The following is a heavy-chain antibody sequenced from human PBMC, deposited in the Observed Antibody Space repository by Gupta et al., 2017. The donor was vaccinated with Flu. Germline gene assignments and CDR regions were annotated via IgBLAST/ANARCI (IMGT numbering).Heavy chain of an antibody. CDR2: VSDDGTYK. V-gene: IGHV3-30*03. CDR1: GFVFIGHG. CDR3: YVAAPPDF. J-gene: IGHJ4*02. D-gene: IGHD6-6*01. Sequence: QVQLVESGGGVVQPGTPLRLSCATSGFVFIGHGMHWVRQAPGKGLEWVAFVSDDGTYKYYADSVKGRFTISRDNSENTLSLEMNSLRPEDTAVYYCYVAAPPDFWGQGTLVTVS.